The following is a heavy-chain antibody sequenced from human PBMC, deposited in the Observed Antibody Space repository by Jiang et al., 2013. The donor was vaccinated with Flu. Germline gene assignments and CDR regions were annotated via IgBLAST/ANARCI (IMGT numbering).Heavy chain of an antibody. D-gene: IGHD3-22*01. V-gene: IGHV1-69*01. CDR2: IIPIFGTA. Sequence: KPGSSVRVSCKASGGTFSSYAISWVRQAPGQGLEWMGGIIPIFGTANYAQKFQGRVTITADESTSTAYMELSSLRSEDTAVYYCARARYYDSSGTYYFDYWGQGTLVTVSS. CDR3: ARARYYDSSGTYYFDY. CDR1: GGTFSSYA. J-gene: IGHJ4*02.